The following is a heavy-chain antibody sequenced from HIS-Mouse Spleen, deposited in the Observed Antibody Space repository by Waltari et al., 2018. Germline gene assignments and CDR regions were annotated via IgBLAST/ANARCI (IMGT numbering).Heavy chain of an antibody. J-gene: IGHJ2*01. Sequence: QLQLQESGPGLVKPSEPLSLTCPVPGCPISSSTYYWGWIRQPPGKGLEWIGSIYYSGSTYYNPTLKSRVTISVDTSKNQFSLKLSSVTAADTAVYYCAREIPYSSSWYDWYFDLWGRGTLVTVSS. CDR3: AREIPYSSSWYDWYFDL. D-gene: IGHD6-13*01. CDR2: IYYSGST. V-gene: IGHV4-39*07. CDR1: GCPISSSTYY.